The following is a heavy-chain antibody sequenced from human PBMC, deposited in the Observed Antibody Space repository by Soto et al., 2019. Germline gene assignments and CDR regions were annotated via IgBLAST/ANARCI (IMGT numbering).Heavy chain of an antibody. V-gene: IGHV3-23*01. Sequence: GGSLRLSCAASGFSFSNFAMSWVRQAPGTGLEWVSSISGSGDKTYYLDSVKGRFTISRDNSKNTLYLHMNSLGAEDTAVYFCAKDYASTSYWYFDPWGQGTLVTLSS. D-gene: IGHD6-6*01. CDR1: GFSFSNFA. J-gene: IGHJ5*02. CDR3: AKDYASTSYWYFDP. CDR2: ISGSGDKT.